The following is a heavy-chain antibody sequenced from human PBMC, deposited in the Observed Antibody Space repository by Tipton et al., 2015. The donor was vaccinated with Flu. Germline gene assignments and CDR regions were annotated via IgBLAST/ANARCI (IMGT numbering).Heavy chain of an antibody. D-gene: IGHD3-10*01. J-gene: IGHJ4*02. V-gene: IGHV4-4*07. Sequence: TLSLTCTVSGGSISSYYWSWIRQPAGKGLDWIGRMHASGVTNYNPSLKSRVSMSVDTSMDQFSLKLTSVTAADTARYYCARDPYTASGRRYDGGDYFDFWGRGTLVSVS. CDR2: MHASGVT. CDR3: ARDPYTASGRRYDGGDYFDF. CDR1: GGSISSYY.